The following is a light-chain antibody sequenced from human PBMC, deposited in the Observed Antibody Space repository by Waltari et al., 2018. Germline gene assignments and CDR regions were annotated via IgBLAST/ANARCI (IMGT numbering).Light chain of an antibody. CDR3: QQYGSLYT. Sequence: EIVLTQSPGTLSLSPGERATLSCRTSQSVSSSYLAWDQQKPGQAPRLLIYGASRRATGIPDRFSGSGSGTDFTLTISGLEPEDCAVYYCQQYGSLYTFGQGTKLEIK. CDR2: GAS. J-gene: IGKJ2*01. CDR1: QSVSSSY. V-gene: IGKV3-20*01.